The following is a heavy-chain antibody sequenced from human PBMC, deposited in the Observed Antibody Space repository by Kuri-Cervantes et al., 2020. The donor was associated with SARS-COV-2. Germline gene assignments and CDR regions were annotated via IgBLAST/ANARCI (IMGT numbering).Heavy chain of an antibody. CDR3: ARGGAHHQLLRFLERFHFDS. Sequence: ASVKVSCKASGYTFTDYYISWLRQAPGQGLEWMGSMNPNSGGTNYAQKFQGWVTMTRDTSITTAYMELTRLTSDDTAIYYCARGGAHHQLLRFLERFHFDSWGQGTLVTVSS. J-gene: IGHJ4*02. V-gene: IGHV1-2*04. CDR2: MNPNSGGT. CDR1: GYTFTDYY. D-gene: IGHD3-3*01.